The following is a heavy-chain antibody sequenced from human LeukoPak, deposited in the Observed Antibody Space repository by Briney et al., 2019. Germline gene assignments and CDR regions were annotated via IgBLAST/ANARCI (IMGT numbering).Heavy chain of an antibody. D-gene: IGHD4-17*01. CDR2: IYYSGST. Sequence: SETLSLTCTVSGGSISSYYWSWIRQPPGKGLEWIGYIYYSGSTNYNPSLKSRVTISVDTSKNQFSLKLSSVTAADTAVYYCASGMTTDLLLWYGMDVWGQGTTVTVSS. CDR1: GGSISSYY. J-gene: IGHJ6*02. CDR3: ASGMTTDLLLWYGMDV. V-gene: IGHV4-59*01.